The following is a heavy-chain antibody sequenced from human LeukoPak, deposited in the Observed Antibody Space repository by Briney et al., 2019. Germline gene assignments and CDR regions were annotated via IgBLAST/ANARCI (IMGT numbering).Heavy chain of an antibody. Sequence: ASVKVSCKASGYTFTGYYMHWVRQAPGQGLEWMGWINPNSGGTNYAQKFQGRVTMTRDTSISTAYMELSRLRSDDTAVYYCARDERYYDFWSGYYTQYYYYGMDVWGQGTTVTVSS. CDR2: INPNSGGT. CDR1: GYTFTGYY. V-gene: IGHV1-2*02. D-gene: IGHD3-3*01. J-gene: IGHJ6*02. CDR3: ARDERYYDFWSGYYTQYYYYGMDV.